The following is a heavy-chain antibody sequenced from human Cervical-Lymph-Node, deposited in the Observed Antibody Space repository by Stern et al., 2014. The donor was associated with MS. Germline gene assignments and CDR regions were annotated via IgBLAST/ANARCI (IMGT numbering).Heavy chain of an antibody. D-gene: IGHD6-13*01. V-gene: IGHV4-39*01. J-gene: IGHJ4*02. CDR2: IYYSGST. CDR3: ARRSRGSSWRGIDY. Sequence: QLQLQESGPGLVKPSETLSLTCTVSGGSISSSSYYWGWIRQPPGKGLEWIGSIYYSGSTYYNPSLKSRVTISVDTSKNQFSLKLSSVTAADTAVYYCARRSRGSSWRGIDYWGQGTLVTVSS. CDR1: GGSISSSSYY.